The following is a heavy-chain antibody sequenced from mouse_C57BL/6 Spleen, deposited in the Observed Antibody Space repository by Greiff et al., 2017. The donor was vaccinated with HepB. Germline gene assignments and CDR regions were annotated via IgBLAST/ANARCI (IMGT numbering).Heavy chain of an antibody. V-gene: IGHV1-22*01. CDR1: GYTFTDYN. Sequence: EVQLQESGPELVKPGASVKMSCKASGYTFTDYNMHWVKQSHGKSLEWIGYINPNNGGTSYNQKFKGKATLTVNKSSSTAYMELRSLTSEDSAVYYCARDYYCGSSSYYAMDCWGQGTSVTVSS. CDR3: ARDYYCGSSSYYAMDC. J-gene: IGHJ4*01. D-gene: IGHD1-1*01. CDR2: INPNNGGT.